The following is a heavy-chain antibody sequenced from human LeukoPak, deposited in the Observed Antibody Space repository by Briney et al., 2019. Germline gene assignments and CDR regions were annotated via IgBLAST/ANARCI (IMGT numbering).Heavy chain of an antibody. Sequence: PGGSLRLSCAASGFTFSDYYMSWIRQAPGKGLEWVSYISSSGSTIYYADPVKGRFTISRDNAKNSLSLQMNSLGAEDTALYCCAREGYGDAFDIWGQGTMVTVSS. V-gene: IGHV3-11*01. CDR1: GFTFSDYY. CDR3: AREGYGDAFDI. CDR2: ISSSGSTI. J-gene: IGHJ3*02. D-gene: IGHD5-12*01.